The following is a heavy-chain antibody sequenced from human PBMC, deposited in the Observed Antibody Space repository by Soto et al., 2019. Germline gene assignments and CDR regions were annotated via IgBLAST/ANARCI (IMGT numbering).Heavy chain of an antibody. D-gene: IGHD6-13*01. V-gene: IGHV4-59*08. CDR1: GGSISSYY. CDR3: ARAKAPLYSSSWYWFAP. CDR2: IYYSGST. J-gene: IGHJ5*02. Sequence: SETLSLTCTVSGGSISSYYWSWIRQPPGKGLEWIGYIYYSGSTNYNPSLKSRVTISVDTSKNQFSLKLSSVTAADTAVYHCARAKAPLYSSSWYWFAPWGQGTLVTVSS.